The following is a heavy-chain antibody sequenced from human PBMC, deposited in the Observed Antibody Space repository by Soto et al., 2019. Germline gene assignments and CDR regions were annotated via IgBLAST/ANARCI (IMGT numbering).Heavy chain of an antibody. CDR1: GGSFSGYC. Sequence: SETLCLTCAVYGGSFSGYCWSWIRQPPGKGLEWIGEINHSGSTNYNPSLKSRVTISVDTSKNQFSLKLSSVTAADTAVYYCARGRIAAAGTIPRWFDPWGQGTLVTVSS. J-gene: IGHJ5*02. CDR3: ARGRIAAAGTIPRWFDP. V-gene: IGHV4-34*01. CDR2: INHSGST. D-gene: IGHD6-13*01.